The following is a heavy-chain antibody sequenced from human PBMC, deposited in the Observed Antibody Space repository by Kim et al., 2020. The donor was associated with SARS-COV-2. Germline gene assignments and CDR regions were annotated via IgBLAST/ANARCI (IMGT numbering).Heavy chain of an antibody. CDR3: AKKRIPARGQWYFDL. D-gene: IGHD6-6*01. CDR1: GFTFSSFA. V-gene: IGHV3-23*01. CDR2: LSDSGGDT. J-gene: IGHJ2*01. Sequence: GGSLRLSCAASGFTFSSFAMTWVRQAPGKGLEWGSILSDSGGDTFYADSVKGRFTISRDNSKNTLYLQMNSLRAEDTAVYYCAKKRIPARGQWYFDLWGRGTLVTVSS.